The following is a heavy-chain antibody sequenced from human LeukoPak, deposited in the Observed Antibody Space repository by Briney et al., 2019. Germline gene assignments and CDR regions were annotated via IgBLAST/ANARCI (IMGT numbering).Heavy chain of an antibody. CDR2: IYYSGST. CDR3: ARIKGGYFALDY. Sequence: PSETLSLTCTVSGGSIGSYYWSWIRQPPGKGLEWTGYIYYSGSTNYNPSLKSRVTISVDTSKNQFSLKLSSVTAADTAVYYCARIKGGYFALDYWGQGTLVTVSS. V-gene: IGHV4-59*01. J-gene: IGHJ4*02. D-gene: IGHD3-22*01. CDR1: GGSIGSYY.